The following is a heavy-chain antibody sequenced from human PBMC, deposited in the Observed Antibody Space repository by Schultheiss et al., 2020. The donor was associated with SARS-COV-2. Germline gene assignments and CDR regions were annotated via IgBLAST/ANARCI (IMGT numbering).Heavy chain of an antibody. D-gene: IGHD6-19*01. V-gene: IGHV3-30*03. CDR2: ISYDGSNK. Sequence: GGSLRLSCAASGFTFSSYGMHWVRQAPGKGLEWVAVISYDGSNKYYADSVKGRFTISRDNSKNTLYLQMNSLRAEDTAVYYCARDSTLVGSGWGYYYYYGMDVWGQGTTVTVSS. CDR1: GFTFSSYG. J-gene: IGHJ6*02. CDR3: ARDSTLVGSGWGYYYYYGMDV.